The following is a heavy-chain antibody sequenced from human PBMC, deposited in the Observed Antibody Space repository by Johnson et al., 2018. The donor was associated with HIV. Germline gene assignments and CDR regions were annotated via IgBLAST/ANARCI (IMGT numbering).Heavy chain of an antibody. Sequence: VQLVESGGGLVQPWGSLRLSCAASGFTVSSNSMTWVRQAPGKGLEWVSLIYRGGSTYYADSVKGRFTISRDNSMNTLYLQMKSLRAEDTAVYYCAKDLGITVAGRGGLDAFDICGQGTMVTVSS. D-gene: IGHD6-19*01. CDR1: GFTVSSNS. CDR2: IYRGGST. J-gene: IGHJ3*02. CDR3: AKDLGITVAGRGGLDAFDI. V-gene: IGHV3-66*01.